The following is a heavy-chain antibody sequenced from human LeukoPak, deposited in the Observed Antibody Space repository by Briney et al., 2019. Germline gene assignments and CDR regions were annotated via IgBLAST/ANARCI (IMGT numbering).Heavy chain of an antibody. CDR3: ARGGSYFDWSPTHY. V-gene: IGHV3-74*01. D-gene: IGHD3-9*01. CDR2: INSDGSST. J-gene: IGHJ4*02. CDR1: GFTFSSYW. Sequence: GGSLRLSCAASGFTFSSYWMHWVRQAPGKGLVWVSRINSDGSSTSYADSVKGRFTISRDDAKNTLYLQMNSLRAEDTAVYYCARGGSYFDWSPTHYWGQGTLVTVSS.